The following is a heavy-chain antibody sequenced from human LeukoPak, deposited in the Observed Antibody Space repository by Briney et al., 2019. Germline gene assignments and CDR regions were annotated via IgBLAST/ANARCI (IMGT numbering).Heavy chain of an antibody. CDR3: ARPFGKSSNAAY. CDR1: GVSISSSTHY. V-gene: IGHV4-39*01. D-gene: IGHD3-16*01. J-gene: IGHJ4*02. Sequence: KPSETLSLTCTVSGVSISSSTHYWGWIRQPPGKGLEWIGSIYYTGSTYYNPSLKSRVTISVDTSKNQFSLKLNSVTAADTALYFCARPFGKSSNAAYWGQGTLVTVSS. CDR2: IYYTGST.